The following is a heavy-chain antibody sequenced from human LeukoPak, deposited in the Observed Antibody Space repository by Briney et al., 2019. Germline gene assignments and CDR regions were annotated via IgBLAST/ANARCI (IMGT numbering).Heavy chain of an antibody. D-gene: IGHD6-19*01. Sequence: GGSLRLSCAAAGFTFSSYAMSWVRQAPGKGLEWVSRIIATGGSTYYADSVKGRFAISRDNSKNTLYLQLNSPRVEDTAVYYCAKGKTSGWDQDAFDIWGQGTMVTVSS. CDR3: AKGKTSGWDQDAFDI. CDR1: GFTFSSYA. J-gene: IGHJ3*02. V-gene: IGHV3-23*01. CDR2: IIATGGST.